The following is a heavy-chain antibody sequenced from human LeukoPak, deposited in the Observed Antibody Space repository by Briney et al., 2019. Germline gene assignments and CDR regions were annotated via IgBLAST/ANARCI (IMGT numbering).Heavy chain of an antibody. CDR2: ISGSGGST. V-gene: IGHV3-23*01. J-gene: IGHJ4*02. D-gene: IGHD2-8*01. CDR3: AKDPDCTSGVCYTFFDY. CDR1: GFTFSSYA. Sequence: GGSLRLSCATSGFTFSSYAMSWVRQAPGKGLEWVSAISGSGGSTYYADSVKGRFTISRDNSKTTLFLHMNGLRAEDTAVYYCAKDPDCTSGVCYTFFDYWGQGTLVTVSS.